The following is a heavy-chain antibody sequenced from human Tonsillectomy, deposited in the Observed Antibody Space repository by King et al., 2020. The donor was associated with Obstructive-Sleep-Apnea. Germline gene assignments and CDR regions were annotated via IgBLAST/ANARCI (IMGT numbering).Heavy chain of an antibody. CDR2: IYNSGGT. CDR3: ARSYYDILSGSYF. CDR1: GGSFRTHY. D-gene: IGHD3-9*01. V-gene: IGHV4-59*08. J-gene: IGHJ4*02. Sequence: VQLQESGPGLVKPSETLSLTCTVSGGSFRTHYWSWIRQSPGKGLEYVGYIYNSGGTNYNPSLKSRVTISVDTSKNQFSLKLSSVTAADTAVYYCARSYYDILSGSYFWGQGTLVTVSS.